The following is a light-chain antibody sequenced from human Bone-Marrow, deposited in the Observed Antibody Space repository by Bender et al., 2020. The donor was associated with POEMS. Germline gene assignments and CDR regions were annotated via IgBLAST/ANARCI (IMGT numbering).Light chain of an antibody. J-gene: IGLJ1*01. CDR3: SSYAGSDTYV. CDR1: SRDVGAYDL. V-gene: IGLV2-8*01. Sequence: QSALTQPASVSGSPGQSVTISCTGTSRDVGAYDLVSWYQQHPGKAPKLMIYEVTKRPSGVPDRFFGSKSGNTASLTVSGLQAEDEADYYCSSYAGSDTYVFGTGTKVTVL. CDR2: EVT.